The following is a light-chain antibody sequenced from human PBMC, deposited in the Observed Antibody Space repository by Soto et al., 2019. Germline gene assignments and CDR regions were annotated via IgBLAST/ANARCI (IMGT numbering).Light chain of an antibody. CDR2: GAS. J-gene: IGKJ4*01. V-gene: IGKV3D-20*02. CDR1: QSVSNNY. Sequence: EIVLTQVPGTLSQSPGQRATLSCRASQSVSNNYLAWYQQKPGQAPRLLIYGASNRATGIPDRFSGSGSGTDFTLTISSLEPEDFAVYYCQQRSNWPLTFGGGTKVDIK. CDR3: QQRSNWPLT.